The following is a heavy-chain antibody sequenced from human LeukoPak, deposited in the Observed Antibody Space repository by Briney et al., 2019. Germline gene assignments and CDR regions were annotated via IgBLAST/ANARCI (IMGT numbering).Heavy chain of an antibody. V-gene: IGHV5-51*01. D-gene: IGHD2-2*01. J-gene: IGHJ3*02. CDR2: IYPGDSDT. CDR3: ARRNPYLYAFDI. Sequence: GESLKVSCKGSGYSFTSYWIGWVRQMPGKGLEWMGIIYPGDSDTRYSPCFQCQGTISADKSISTAYLQWSSLKASDTAMYYCARRNPYLYAFDIWGQGTMVTVSS. CDR1: GYSFTSYW.